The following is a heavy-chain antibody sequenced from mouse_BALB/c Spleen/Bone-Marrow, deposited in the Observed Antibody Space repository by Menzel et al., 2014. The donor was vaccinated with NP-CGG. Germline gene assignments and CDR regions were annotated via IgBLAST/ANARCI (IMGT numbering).Heavy chain of an antibody. J-gene: IGHJ2*01. V-gene: IGHV1-67*01. CDR2: ICTYYGDA. Sequence: QVQLQQSGPELVRPGVSVKISCKGSGYTFTDYAVHWVKQSHAKSLEWIGVICTYYGDATYNQKFKGKATMTVDKSSSTAYMELARLASEDSAIYCCARDLDYWGQGTTLTVSS. CDR1: GYTFTDYA. CDR3: ARDLDY.